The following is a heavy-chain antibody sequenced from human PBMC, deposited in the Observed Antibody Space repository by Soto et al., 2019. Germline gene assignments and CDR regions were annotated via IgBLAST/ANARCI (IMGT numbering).Heavy chain of an antibody. Sequence: QVQVVQSGVEVRRPGSSVKVSCKASGDTFKNCVISWVRQAPGQGLEWMGGIIPLFGTTDFAQRFQGRLTITPDESTTTAYMELSRLRSDATATYYCAAELGFGKLSVVWGQGTTVIVSS. CDR1: GDTFKNCV. J-gene: IGHJ6*02. CDR3: AAELGFGKLSVV. CDR2: IIPLFGTT. D-gene: IGHD3-10*01. V-gene: IGHV1-69*01.